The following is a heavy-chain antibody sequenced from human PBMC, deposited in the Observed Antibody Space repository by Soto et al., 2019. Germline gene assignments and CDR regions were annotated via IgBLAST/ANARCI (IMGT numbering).Heavy chain of an antibody. V-gene: IGHV4-59*01. CDR3: ARSEYITLMDYGTDV. J-gene: IGHJ6*02. Sequence: SETLSLTCTVSGGSISSYYWSWIRQPPGKGLEWIGYIYYSGSTNYNPSLKSRVTISVDTSKNQFSLKLSSVTAADTAVYYCARSEYITLMDYGTDVWGQATSVTVSS. CDR1: GGSISSYY. CDR2: IYYSGST. D-gene: IGHD3-22*01.